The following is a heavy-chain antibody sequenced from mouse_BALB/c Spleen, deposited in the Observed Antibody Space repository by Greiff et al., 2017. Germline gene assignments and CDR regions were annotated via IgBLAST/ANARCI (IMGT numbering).Heavy chain of an antibody. CDR1: GYTFTDYN. CDR2: IYPYNGGT. D-gene: IGHD1-2*01. J-gene: IGHJ3*01. Sequence: EVQLQQSGPELVKPGASVKISCKASGYTFTDYNMHWVKQSHGKSLEWIGYIYPYNGGTGYNQKFKSKATLTVDNSSSTAYMELRSLTSEDSAVYYCARGLLRLPFAYWGQGTLVTVSA. CDR3: ARGLLRLPFAY. V-gene: IGHV1S29*02.